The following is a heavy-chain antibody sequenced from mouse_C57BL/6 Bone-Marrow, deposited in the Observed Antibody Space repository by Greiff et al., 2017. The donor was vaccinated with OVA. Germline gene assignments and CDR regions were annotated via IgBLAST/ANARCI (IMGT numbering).Heavy chain of an antibody. Sequence: EVMLVESGGDLVKPGGSLKLSCAASGFTFSSYGMSWVRQTPDKRLEWVATISSGGSYTYYPDSVKGRFTISRDTATNTLYLQMSSLKSEDTAMYYCARHGDYGSFFDYWGQGTTLTVSS. J-gene: IGHJ2*01. CDR2: ISSGGSYT. CDR1: GFTFSSYG. CDR3: ARHGDYGSFFDY. V-gene: IGHV5-6*01. D-gene: IGHD1-1*01.